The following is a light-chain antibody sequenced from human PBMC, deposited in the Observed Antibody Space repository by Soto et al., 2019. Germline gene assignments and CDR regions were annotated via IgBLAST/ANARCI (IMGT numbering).Light chain of an antibody. V-gene: IGKV3-20*01. CDR2: DAS. Sequence: ESVVTQSPATLSLSPGETATLSGRASQSVSSNLAWYQQKNGQAPRLLIYDASSRDTGIPDRFSGGWSGTDCTLTISRLEPEDFAVYYGQQFSSSPLTFGGGTKVDIK. CDR3: QQFSSSPLT. J-gene: IGKJ4*01. CDR1: QSVSSN.